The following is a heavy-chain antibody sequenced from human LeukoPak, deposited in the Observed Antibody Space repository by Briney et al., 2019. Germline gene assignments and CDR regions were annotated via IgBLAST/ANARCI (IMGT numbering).Heavy chain of an antibody. Sequence: GASVKVSCQASGYTFTRYGISWVRQAPGHGLEGMGWICAYNGNTNYALKLQGRVTMTPDTSTTTGFMELRSLRSGASAVFYWAIQRGGGFSDISSFAYWGPGTLVTASS. V-gene: IGHV1-18*01. CDR1: GYTFTRYG. CDR3: AIQRGGGFSDISSFAY. D-gene: IGHD3-22*01. J-gene: IGHJ4*01. CDR2: ICAYNGNT.